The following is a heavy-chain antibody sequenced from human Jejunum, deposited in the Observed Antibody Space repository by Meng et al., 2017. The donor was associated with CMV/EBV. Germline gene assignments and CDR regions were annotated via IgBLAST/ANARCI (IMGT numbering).Heavy chain of an antibody. D-gene: IGHD1-26*01. J-gene: IGHJ4*02. Sequence: KASGGNFSSYDISWGRQAPGQGLEWMGGIITIFETPNYAKRFQGRVTMTTDESTSTAYMALSSLRSDDTAVYYCARGGWELLPFDYWGQGTLVTVSS. CDR3: ARGGWELLPFDY. V-gene: IGHV1-69*05. CDR2: IITIFETP. CDR1: GGNFSSYD.